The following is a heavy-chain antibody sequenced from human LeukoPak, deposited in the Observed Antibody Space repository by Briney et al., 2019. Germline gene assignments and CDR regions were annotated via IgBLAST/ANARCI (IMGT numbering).Heavy chain of an antibody. D-gene: IGHD3-10*01. V-gene: IGHV3-48*03. CDR3: ARDLVVRGRWSWFDP. Sequence: GGSLRLSCAASGFTFSSYEMNWVRKAPGQGLEWVSYISSSGSTIYYADSVKDRFTISRDNAKNSLYLQMNSLRVEDMAVYYCARDLVVRGRWSWFDPRGQGTLVTVSS. J-gene: IGHJ5*02. CDR1: GFTFSSYE. CDR2: ISSSGSTI.